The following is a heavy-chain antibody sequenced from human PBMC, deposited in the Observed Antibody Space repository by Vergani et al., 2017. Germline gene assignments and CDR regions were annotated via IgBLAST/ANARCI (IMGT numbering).Heavy chain of an antibody. CDR3: AKDPRLKEDYYYYYMDV. V-gene: IGHV3-48*01. Sequence: EVQLVESGGGLVQPGGSLRLSCAASGSTFSSYAMNWVRQAPGKGLEWVSYISRSSSTIYYADSVKGRFTISRDNAKNSLHLQMNNLRAEDTAVYYCAKDPRLKEDYYYYYMDVWGKGTTVTVSS. J-gene: IGHJ6*03. CDR2: ISRSSSTI. CDR1: GSTFSSYA.